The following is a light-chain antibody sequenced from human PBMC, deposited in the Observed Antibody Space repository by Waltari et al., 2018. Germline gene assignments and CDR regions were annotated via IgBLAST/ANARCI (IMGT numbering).Light chain of an antibody. CDR3: QQYGSSFPWT. V-gene: IGKV3-20*01. CDR1: QSVSDYY. J-gene: IGKJ1*01. CDR2: SAY. Sequence: EIVLTQSPGTLSLSPGERATLSCRASQSVSDYYLAWYQQKPGQAPRLLIYSAYNRAAGVPDRFSGSGSGTDFTLTISRLEPGDFAVYYCQQYGSSFPWTFGQGTKVE.